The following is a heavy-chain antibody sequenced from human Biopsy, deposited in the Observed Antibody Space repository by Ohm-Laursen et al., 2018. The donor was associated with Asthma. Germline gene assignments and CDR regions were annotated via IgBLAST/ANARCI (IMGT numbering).Heavy chain of an antibody. V-gene: IGHV3-53*01. CDR2: IYSGGTS. Sequence: SLRLSCAASGFAVSRDHMFWVRQAPGKGLEWVSVIYSGGTSHTADSVRGRFTISRDYSKNTLYLQMHSLRAEDTAVYYCARGDSSNWSHYYFDYWGQGNLVTASS. CDR1: GFAVSRDH. D-gene: IGHD3-22*01. J-gene: IGHJ4*02. CDR3: ARGDSSNWSHYYFDY.